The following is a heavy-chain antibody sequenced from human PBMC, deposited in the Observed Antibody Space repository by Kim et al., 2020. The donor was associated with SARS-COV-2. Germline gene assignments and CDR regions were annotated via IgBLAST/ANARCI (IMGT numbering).Heavy chain of an antibody. D-gene: IGHD3-9*01. J-gene: IGHJ4*02. V-gene: IGHV1-18*01. Sequence: NTAQKLQGRVTMTTDTSTSTASMELRSLRSDDTAVYYCARVLPYFDWFFDYWGQGTLVTVSS. CDR3: ARVLPYFDWFFDY.